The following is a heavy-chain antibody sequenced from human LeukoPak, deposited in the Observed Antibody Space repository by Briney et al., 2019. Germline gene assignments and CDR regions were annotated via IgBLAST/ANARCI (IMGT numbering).Heavy chain of an antibody. CDR3: ARDIEAAGLFLDY. V-gene: IGHV3-9*01. Sequence: GGSLRLSCAASGFTFDDYAMHWVRQAPGKGLEWVSGISWNSGRTDYVDSVKGRFTISRDNAKNSLYLQMNSLRAEDTAVYYCARDIEAAGLFLDYWGQGTLVTISS. D-gene: IGHD6-13*01. CDR2: ISWNSGRT. J-gene: IGHJ4*02. CDR1: GFTFDDYA.